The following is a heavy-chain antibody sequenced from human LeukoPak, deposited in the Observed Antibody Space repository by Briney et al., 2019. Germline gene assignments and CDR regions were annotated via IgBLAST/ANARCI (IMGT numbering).Heavy chain of an antibody. D-gene: IGHD6-19*01. Sequence: SQTLSLTCAISGDNVSSNTTAWNWIRQSPSRGLEWLGRTYYRSKWYNDYAVSVKNRITINPDTSKNQFSLHLNSVTPEDTAVYYCARDLWQWLVEENAFDIWGQGTMVTVSS. CDR1: GDNVSSNTTA. CDR2: TYYRSKWYN. CDR3: ARDLWQWLVEENAFDI. J-gene: IGHJ3*02. V-gene: IGHV6-1*01.